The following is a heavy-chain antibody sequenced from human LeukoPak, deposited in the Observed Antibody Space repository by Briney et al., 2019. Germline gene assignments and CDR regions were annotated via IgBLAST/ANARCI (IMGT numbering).Heavy chain of an antibody. CDR3: ARGYCSGGSCYDGGVFDY. V-gene: IGHV3-30-3*01. CDR2: ISYDGSNK. J-gene: IGHJ4*02. Sequence: GGSLRLSCAASGFTFSSYAMHWVRQAPGEGLEWVAVISYDGSNKYYADSVKGRFTISRDNSKNTLYLQMNSLRAEDTAVYYCARGYCSGGSCYDGGVFDYWGQGTLVTVSS. CDR1: GFTFSSYA. D-gene: IGHD2-15*01.